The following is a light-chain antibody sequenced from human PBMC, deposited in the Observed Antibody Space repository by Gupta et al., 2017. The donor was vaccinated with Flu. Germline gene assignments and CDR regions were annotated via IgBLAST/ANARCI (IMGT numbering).Light chain of an antibody. V-gene: IGLV2-11*01. Sequence: QAAPTQPRSVSGSPGQSVTISCTGTSRDVGICNLVSWSQQPPGNAPKIMIQDVSAPPSWFLDRFTGTSAGTAVYLTISGHPVDDEADYCRLSYAGSYSSMVGGGTKLTVL. CDR1: SRDVGICNL. J-gene: IGLJ2*01. CDR2: DVS. CDR3: LSYAGSYSSM.